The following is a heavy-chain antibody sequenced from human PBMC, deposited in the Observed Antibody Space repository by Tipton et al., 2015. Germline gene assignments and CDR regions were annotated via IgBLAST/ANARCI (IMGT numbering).Heavy chain of an antibody. V-gene: IGHV4-34*01. CDR3: ARVDYGDYVHYFDY. Sequence: LRLSCAVYGGSFSGYYWNWIRQPPGKGLEWIGEINHSGSTNYYPSLKSRVTISVDTSKNQFSLKLSSVTAADTAVYYCARVDYGDYVHYFDYWGQGTLVTVSS. CDR1: GGSFSGYY. J-gene: IGHJ4*02. CDR2: INHSGST. D-gene: IGHD4-17*01.